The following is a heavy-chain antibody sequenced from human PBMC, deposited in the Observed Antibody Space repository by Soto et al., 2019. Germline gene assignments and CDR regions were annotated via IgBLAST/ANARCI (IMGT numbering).Heavy chain of an antibody. Sequence: SETLSLTCTVSGGSISSYYWSWIRQPPGKGLEWIGYIYYSGSTNYNPSLKSRVTISVDTSKNQFSLKLSSVTAADTAVYYCARQMASDAFDIWGQGTMVTVSS. CDR2: IYYSGST. V-gene: IGHV4-59*08. CDR3: ARQMASDAFDI. J-gene: IGHJ3*02. D-gene: IGHD5-12*01. CDR1: GGSISSYY.